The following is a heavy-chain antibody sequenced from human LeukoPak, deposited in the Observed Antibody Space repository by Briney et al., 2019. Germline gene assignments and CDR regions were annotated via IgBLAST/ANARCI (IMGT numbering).Heavy chain of an antibody. CDR3: ARASVVVSRTFDY. V-gene: IGHV3-21*01. CDR1: GFTFSSYS. D-gene: IGHD2-15*01. CDR2: ISSSSSYI. J-gene: IGHJ4*02. Sequence: GGSLRLSCAASGFTFSSYSMNWVRQAPGKGLEWVSSISSSSSYIYYADSVKGRFTISRDNAKNSLYLQMNSLRAEDTAVYYCARASVVVSRTFDYWGQGTLVTVSS.